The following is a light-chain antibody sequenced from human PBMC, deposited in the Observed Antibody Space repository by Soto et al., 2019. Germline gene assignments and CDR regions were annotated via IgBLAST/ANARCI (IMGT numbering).Light chain of an antibody. CDR3: QQYGTSEII. CDR1: QSLTNSF. V-gene: IGKV3-20*01. J-gene: IGKJ5*01. Sequence: EFVLTQPPGTLSLSPGERATLSCSASQSLTNSFIAWYQQKPGQAPRLLIYDTSSRASGIPDRFSGSGSGTDFTLTISRLETEDFAVFYCQQYGTSEIIFGQGTRL. CDR2: DTS.